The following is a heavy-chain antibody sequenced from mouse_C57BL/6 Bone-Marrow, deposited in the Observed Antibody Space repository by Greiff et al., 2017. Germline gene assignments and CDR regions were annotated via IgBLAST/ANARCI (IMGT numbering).Heavy chain of an antibody. V-gene: IGHV1-81*01. CDR2: IYPRSGNT. CDR3: ARWDCYYGSSYFDY. D-gene: IGHD1-1*01. J-gene: IGHJ2*01. Sequence: VKLQESGAELARPGASVKLSCKASGYTFTSYGISWVKQRTGQGLEWIGEIYPRSGNTYYNEKFKGKATLTADKSSSTAYMELRSLTSEDSAVYFCARWDCYYGSSYFDYWGQGTTLTVSS. CDR1: GYTFTSYG.